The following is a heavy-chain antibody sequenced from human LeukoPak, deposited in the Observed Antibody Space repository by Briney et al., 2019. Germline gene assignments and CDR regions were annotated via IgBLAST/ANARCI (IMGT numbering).Heavy chain of an antibody. CDR3: ARHGRVVVVANHGMDV. J-gene: IGHJ6*04. CDR1: GYSFTSYW. V-gene: IGHV5-10-1*01. Sequence: RESLRISGKGSGYSFTSYWISGVGQMPGKGLEWMGMIVPSDSYTNYSPSFQGHVTISADTSISTAYLQWSSLKASDTAMYYGARHGRVVVVANHGMDVWGKGTTVTVSS. CDR2: IVPSDSYT. D-gene: IGHD2-15*01.